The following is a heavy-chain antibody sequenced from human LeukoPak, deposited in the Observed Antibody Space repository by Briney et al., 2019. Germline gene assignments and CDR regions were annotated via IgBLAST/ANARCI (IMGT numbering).Heavy chain of an antibody. CDR3: ARTQYYDFWSGYYDFRQTDAFDI. CDR2: IYHSGST. V-gene: IGHV4-38-2*01. Sequence: PSETLSLTCAVSGYSISSGYYWGWIRQPPGKGLEWIGSIYHSGSTYYNPSLKSRVTISVDTSKNQFSLKLSSVTAADTAVYYCARTQYYDFWSGYYDFRQTDAFDIWGQGTMVTVSS. D-gene: IGHD3-3*01. J-gene: IGHJ3*02. CDR1: GYSISSGYY.